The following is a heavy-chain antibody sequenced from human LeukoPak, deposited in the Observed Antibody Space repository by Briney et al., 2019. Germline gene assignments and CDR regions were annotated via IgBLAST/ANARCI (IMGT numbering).Heavy chain of an antibody. V-gene: IGHV4-61*01. CDR1: GGSVSSGSYY. D-gene: IGHD1-26*01. J-gene: IGHJ4*02. Sequence: PSETLSLTCTVSGGSVSSGSYYWSWIRQPPGKGLEWIGYIYYSGSTNYNPSLKSRVTISVDTSKNQFPLKLSSVTAADTAVYYCARSQTGGTFDYWGQGALVTVSS. CDR3: ARSQTGGTFDY. CDR2: IYYSGST.